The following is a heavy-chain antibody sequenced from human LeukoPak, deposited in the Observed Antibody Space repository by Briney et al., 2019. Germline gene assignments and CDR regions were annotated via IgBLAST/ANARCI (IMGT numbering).Heavy chain of an antibody. CDR3: ARDLQSLAAGFDY. CDR2: ISSSGSTI. D-gene: IGHD6-19*01. CDR1: GFTFSDYY. Sequence: GGSLRLXCAASGFTFSDYYMSWIRQAPGKVLEWVSYISSSGSTIYYADSVKGRFTISRDNAKNSLYLQMNSLRAEDTAVYYCARDLQSLAAGFDYWGQGTLVTVSS. J-gene: IGHJ4*02. V-gene: IGHV3-11*04.